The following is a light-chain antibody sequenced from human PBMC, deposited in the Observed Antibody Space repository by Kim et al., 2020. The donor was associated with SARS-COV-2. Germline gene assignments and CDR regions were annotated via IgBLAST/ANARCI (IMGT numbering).Light chain of an antibody. CDR1: QSISSW. J-gene: IGKJ1*01. V-gene: IGKV1-5*01. CDR2: AAS. Sequence: DIQMTQSPSTLSASVGDRVTITCRASQSISSWLTWYQQKPGKAPNLLIYAASTLQSGVPSRFSGSGSGTEFTLTISSLQPDDFATYYCQQYSVYSLTFGQGTKVDIK. CDR3: QQYSVYSLT.